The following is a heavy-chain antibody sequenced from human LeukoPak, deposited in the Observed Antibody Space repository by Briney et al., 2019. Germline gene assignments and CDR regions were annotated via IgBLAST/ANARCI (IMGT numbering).Heavy chain of an antibody. Sequence: GASLKISCKGSGHSFTSYWIGWVRQMPGKGLEGMWIIYPGDSDTRYSPSFQGQVTISADKSISTANLQWSSLKPSDTAMYYCARPGYCSGGSCYPVHFDYWGQGTLVTVSS. CDR2: IYPGDSDT. J-gene: IGHJ4*02. CDR3: ARPGYCSGGSCYPVHFDY. D-gene: IGHD2-15*01. V-gene: IGHV5-51*01. CDR1: GHSFTSYW.